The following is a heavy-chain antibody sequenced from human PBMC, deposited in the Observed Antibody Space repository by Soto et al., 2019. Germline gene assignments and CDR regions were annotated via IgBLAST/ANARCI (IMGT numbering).Heavy chain of an antibody. Sequence: EVQLVESGGGLVRPGGSLRLSCAASGFTFSFYWMHWVRQAPGKGLVWVSRIHSDWSSTTYADFVQGRFIISRDNARNKVDLQMISDRVTNTAVYYCASGYRGAVYLWCPGTVVT. V-gene: IGHV3-74*01. CDR2: IHSDWSST. CDR1: GFTFSFYW. J-gene: IGHJ3*01. D-gene: IGHD1-1*01. CDR3: ASGYRGAVYL.